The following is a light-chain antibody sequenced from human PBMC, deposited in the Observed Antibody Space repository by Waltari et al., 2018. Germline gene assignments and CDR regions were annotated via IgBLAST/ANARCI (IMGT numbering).Light chain of an antibody. CDR2: GKD. J-gene: IGLJ3*02. Sequence: SSVRTQAPPVSVALGLTVRFTCQGDSLRTSYASWYQLKPGEAPVLVIYGKDKRPSGIPDRIAGYSSGTTSSLTITGAQAEDEADYYCSSRNGRANQVVFAGGTKVTVL. V-gene: IGLV3-19*01. CDR1: SLRTSY. CDR3: SSRNGRANQVV.